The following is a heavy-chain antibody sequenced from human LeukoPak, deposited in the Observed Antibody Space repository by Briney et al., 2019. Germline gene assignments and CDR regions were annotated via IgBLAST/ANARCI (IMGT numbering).Heavy chain of an antibody. CDR1: GFTFSNYA. Sequence: GGSLRLSCSASGFTFSNYAMHWVRQAPGKRLEYVSAITANGGGTYYADSVRGRFTISRDNSKYTLYLQMSSLRPEDTAIYYCAKATPYYFDYWGQGTLVTVSS. CDR2: ITANGGGT. J-gene: IGHJ4*02. D-gene: IGHD5-24*01. CDR3: AKATPYYFDY. V-gene: IGHV3-64D*09.